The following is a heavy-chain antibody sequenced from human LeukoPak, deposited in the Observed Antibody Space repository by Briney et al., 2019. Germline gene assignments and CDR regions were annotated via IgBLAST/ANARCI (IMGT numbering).Heavy chain of an antibody. V-gene: IGHV1-18*01. CDR3: ARPHSLGGSFYVFDY. Sequence: WASVKVSCKTSGYTFTTYNIAWVRQAPGQGLEWVGWVSTYNGNTDYAQTVQGRVAMTTDTSTNTAYMDLRSLRPDDTAVYYCARPHSLGGSFYVFDYWGQGTLITVSS. J-gene: IGHJ4*02. CDR2: VSTYNGNT. CDR1: GYTFTTYN. D-gene: IGHD1-26*01.